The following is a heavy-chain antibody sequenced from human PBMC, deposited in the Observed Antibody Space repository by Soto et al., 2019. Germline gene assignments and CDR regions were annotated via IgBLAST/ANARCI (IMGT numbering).Heavy chain of an antibody. CDR2: VFSSGRT. D-gene: IGHD1-7*01. Sequence: SETLSVTCTVSGDSISNYYWSWIRQPPGKGLEWIGHVFSSGRTNYNPSLKSRVTISVDTSKNQFSLKLSSVAAADTAVYYCARVMTNYGDSDYFQPWCQGTLVTVSS. V-gene: IGHV4-59*01. CDR1: GDSISNYY. CDR3: ARVMTNYGDSDYFQP. J-gene: IGHJ1*01.